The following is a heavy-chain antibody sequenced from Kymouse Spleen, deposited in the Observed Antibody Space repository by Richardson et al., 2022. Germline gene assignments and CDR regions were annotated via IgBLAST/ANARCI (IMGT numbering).Heavy chain of an antibody. CDR3: ARREVATGDYYYYYGMDV. CDR2: IYYSGST. V-gene: IGHV4-39*01. CDR1: GGSISSSSYY. D-gene: IGHD5-12*01. Sequence: QLQLQESGPGLVKPSETLSLTCTVSGGSISSSSYYWGWIRQPPGKGLEWIGSIYYSGSTYYNPSLKSRVTISVDTSKNQFSLKLSSVTAADTAVYYCARREVATGDYYYYYGMDVWGQGTTVTVSS. J-gene: IGHJ6*02.